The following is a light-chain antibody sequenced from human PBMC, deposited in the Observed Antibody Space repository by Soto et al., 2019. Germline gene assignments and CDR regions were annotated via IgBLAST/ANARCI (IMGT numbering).Light chain of an antibody. J-gene: IGKJ1*01. V-gene: IGKV3-11*01. CDR2: DAS. CDR3: QQRTNLPPWT. CDR1: QSVSSY. Sequence: EIVLTQSPATLSLSPGERATLSCRASQSVSSYLDWYQQKPGQAPRLLIYDASNRATGTPARFSGSGSGTDFHLTISSLEPEDLAVYYCQQRTNLPPWTFGQGTKVEIK.